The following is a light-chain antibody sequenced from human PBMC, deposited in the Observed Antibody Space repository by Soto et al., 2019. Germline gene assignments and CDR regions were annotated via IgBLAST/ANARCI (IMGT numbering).Light chain of an antibody. V-gene: IGLV2-23*01. J-gene: IGLJ3*02. CDR2: EGS. CDR3: CSYAGSPTSNWV. CDR1: SSDVGSYTL. Sequence: QSALTQPASVSGSPGQSITISCTGTSSDVGSYTLVSWYQQHPGKAPKLMIYEGSKRPSGVSNRFSGSKSGNTASLTISGLQAEDEADYYCCSYAGSPTSNWVFGGGTKLTVL.